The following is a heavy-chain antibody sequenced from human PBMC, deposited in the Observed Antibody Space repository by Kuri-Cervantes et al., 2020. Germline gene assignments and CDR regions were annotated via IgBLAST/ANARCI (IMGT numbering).Heavy chain of an antibody. Sequence: GGSLRLSCAASGFTFSSYWMHWVRQAPGKGLVWVSRINNDGRSTSYADSVKGRFTISRDNAKNTLYLQMNSLRAEDTAVYYCARAMVAAILYGMDVWGQGTTVTVSS. V-gene: IGHV3-74*01. J-gene: IGHJ6*02. CDR2: INNDGRST. CDR1: GFTFSSYW. CDR3: ARAMVAAILYGMDV. D-gene: IGHD5-12*01.